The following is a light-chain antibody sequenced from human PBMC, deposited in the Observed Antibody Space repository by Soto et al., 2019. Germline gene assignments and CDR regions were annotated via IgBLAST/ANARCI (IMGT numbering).Light chain of an antibody. J-gene: IGKJ5*01. CDR3: HQRQYWPPIT. CDR1: QSVSSY. V-gene: IGKV3-11*01. CDR2: DAS. Sequence: EIGLTQSPATLSLSPGERATLSCRASQSVSSYLAWYQQKPGQAPRLLIYDASNRATGIPARFSGSGSGTDFTLTISSLEPEDFAVYYCHQRQYWPPITFGQGTRLEIK.